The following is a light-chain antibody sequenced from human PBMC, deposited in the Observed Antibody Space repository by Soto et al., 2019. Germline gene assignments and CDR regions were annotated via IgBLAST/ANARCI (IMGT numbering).Light chain of an antibody. CDR1: QGISSY. V-gene: IGKV1-9*01. CDR3: QQVNVYPST. Sequence: IQLTQSPSSLSASVGDIVTISFRASQGISSYLGCYQQKPGKAPNLLIYDASTLHSGVPSRFSGGGSGTDFTLTISSLQPEDFATYYCQQVNVYPSTFGGGTKVDI. J-gene: IGKJ4*01. CDR2: DAS.